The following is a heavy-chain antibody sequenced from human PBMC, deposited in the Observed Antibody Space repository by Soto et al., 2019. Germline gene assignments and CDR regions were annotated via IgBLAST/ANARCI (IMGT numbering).Heavy chain of an antibody. V-gene: IGHV1-3*01. CDR3: ARGGGRWELQAPFDY. J-gene: IGHJ4*02. Sequence: QVQLVQSGAEVKKPGASVKVSCKASGYTFTSYAMHWVRQAPGQRLEWMGWINAGNGNTKYSQKFQGRVTITRDTSASTAYMELSSLRSEDTAVYYCARGGGRWELQAPFDYWGQGPLVTVSS. D-gene: IGHD1-26*01. CDR1: GYTFTSYA. CDR2: INAGNGNT.